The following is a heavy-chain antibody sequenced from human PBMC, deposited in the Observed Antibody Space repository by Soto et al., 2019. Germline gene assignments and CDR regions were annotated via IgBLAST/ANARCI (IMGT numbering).Heavy chain of an antibody. D-gene: IGHD5-18*01. Sequence: PSETLSLTCAVSGGSISISNWWSWVRQPPGKGLEWIGEVFHSGSTNYNPSLKSRLTISVDKSKNQFSLTLQSMTVADTAVYFCARELTGYSYGPGEVYWGQGTLVTVSS. CDR1: GGSISISNW. CDR3: ARELTGYSYGPGEVY. V-gene: IGHV4-4*02. J-gene: IGHJ4*02. CDR2: VFHSGST.